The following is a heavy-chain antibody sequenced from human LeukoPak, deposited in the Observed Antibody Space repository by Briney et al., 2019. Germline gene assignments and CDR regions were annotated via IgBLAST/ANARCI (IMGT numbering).Heavy chain of an antibody. V-gene: IGHV4-59*12. CDR1: GGSISSYY. D-gene: IGHD2-15*01. CDR2: IYYSGST. Sequence: KTSETLSLTCTVSGGSISSYYWSWIRQPPGKGLEWIGYIYYSGSTNYNPSLKSRVTISVDTSKNQFSLKLSSVTAADTAVYYCARGVSLSKPSKRTCSGGSCYRSVLYGMDVWGQGTTVTVSS. CDR3: ARGVSLSKPSKRTCSGGSCYRSVLYGMDV. J-gene: IGHJ6*02.